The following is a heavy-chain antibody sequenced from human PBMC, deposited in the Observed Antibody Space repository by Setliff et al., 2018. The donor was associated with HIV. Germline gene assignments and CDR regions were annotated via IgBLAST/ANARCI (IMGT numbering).Heavy chain of an antibody. V-gene: IGHV4-39*07. D-gene: IGHD6-6*01. CDR1: GDSISSVSYS. CDR2: MYSGGNT. Sequence: SETLSLTCTVSGDSISSVSYSWGWIRQPPGKGLEWIGYMYSGGNTYYNSSLKSRVTISVDTSKNQFSLKLSSVTAADTAVYYCASEAWTSYRSSSGYYYYYMDVWGKGTTVTVSS. CDR3: ASEAWTSYRSSSGYYYYYMDV. J-gene: IGHJ6*03.